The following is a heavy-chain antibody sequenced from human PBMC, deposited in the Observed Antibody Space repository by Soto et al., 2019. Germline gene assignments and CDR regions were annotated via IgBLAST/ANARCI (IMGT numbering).Heavy chain of an antibody. Sequence: KPSETLSLTCTVSGGSVSSGSYYWSWIRQPPGKGLEWIGYIYYSGSTNYNPSLKSRVTISVDTSKNQFSLKLSSVTAADTAVYYCARTLDTAMGPSDYWGQGTLVTVSS. J-gene: IGHJ4*02. V-gene: IGHV4-61*01. CDR3: ARTLDTAMGPSDY. CDR1: GGSVSSGSYY. D-gene: IGHD5-18*01. CDR2: IYYSGST.